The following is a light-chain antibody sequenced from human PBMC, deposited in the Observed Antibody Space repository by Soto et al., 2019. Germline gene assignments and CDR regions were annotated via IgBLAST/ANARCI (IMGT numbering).Light chain of an antibody. V-gene: IGKV3-20*01. CDR2: GAS. CDR1: QSVSSEY. Sequence: EILLTQSPGTLSLSTGERATLSCRASQSVSSEYLAWYQQRPDQAPRLLFYGASSRATGIPDRFSGSGSGTDFTLTISRLEPEDFAVYYCQQYGTSLMTFGQGTRLEIK. J-gene: IGKJ5*01. CDR3: QQYGTSLMT.